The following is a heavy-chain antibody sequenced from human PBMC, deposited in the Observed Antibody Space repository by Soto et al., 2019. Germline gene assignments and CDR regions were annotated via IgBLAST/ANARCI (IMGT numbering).Heavy chain of an antibody. Sequence: EVQLLESGGGLVQPGGSLRLSCAASGFSIGSSAWSCVRQAPGKGLDWVSTIGGNGVTTFYADSAKGRFTISRDISRNTVFLQMSSLRAEDTALYYGAKSSRYCSGGGCFYYFDYWGQGTLVTVSS. CDR1: GFSIGSSA. V-gene: IGHV3-23*01. D-gene: IGHD2-15*01. J-gene: IGHJ4*02. CDR2: IGGNGVTT. CDR3: AKSSRYCSGGGCFYYFDY.